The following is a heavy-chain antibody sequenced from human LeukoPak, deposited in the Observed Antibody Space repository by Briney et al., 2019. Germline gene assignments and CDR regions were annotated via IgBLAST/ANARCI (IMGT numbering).Heavy chain of an antibody. J-gene: IGHJ4*02. Sequence: GGSLRLSCAASGFTFSNFWMSWVRQAPGKGLEWVANIKPDGSEKYYVDSVRGRFTISRDNAKNSLFLQLNGLRADDTAVYYCARGPAGAYLTYYFDSWGLGTLVTVSS. V-gene: IGHV3-7*01. D-gene: IGHD6-19*01. CDR1: GFTFSNFW. CDR2: IKPDGSEK. CDR3: ARGPAGAYLTYYFDS.